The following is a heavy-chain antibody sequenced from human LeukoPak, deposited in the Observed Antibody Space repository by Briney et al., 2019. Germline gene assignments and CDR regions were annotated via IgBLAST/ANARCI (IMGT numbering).Heavy chain of an antibody. V-gene: IGHV3-23*01. D-gene: IGHD3-22*01. CDR2: ISGSGDST. CDR1: GFTFSSYA. Sequence: GGSLRLSCAASGFTFSSYAMTWVRQAPGRGLEWVSAISGSGDSTYYADSVKGRFTISRDNSKNTLYLQMNGLRAEDTAVYYCAKAADSSGYYYVDYWGQGTLVTVSS. CDR3: AKAADSSGYYYVDY. J-gene: IGHJ4*02.